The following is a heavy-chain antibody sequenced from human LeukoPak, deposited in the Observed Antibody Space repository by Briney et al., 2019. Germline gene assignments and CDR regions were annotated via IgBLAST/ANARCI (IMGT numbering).Heavy chain of an antibody. D-gene: IGHD6-6*01. CDR3: AGISYSGTWPVGY. J-gene: IGHJ4*02. CDR2: VSGGGDTT. V-gene: IGHV3-23*01. CDR1: GFSFSSYA. Sequence: GGSLRLSCAASGFSFSSYAMSWVRQAPGKGLEWVSAVSGGGDTTYTADSVEGRFTISRDNSKNTIYLQMNTLITEDTALYYCAGISYSGTWPVGYWGQGTLLTVTA.